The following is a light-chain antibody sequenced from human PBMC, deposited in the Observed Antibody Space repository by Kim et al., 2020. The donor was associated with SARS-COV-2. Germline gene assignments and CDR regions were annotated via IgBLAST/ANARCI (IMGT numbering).Light chain of an antibody. CDR2: GAS. Sequence: SPGERAALSARASQSVSSNLAWYQQKPGQAPRLLIYGASTRATGIPARFSGSGSGTEFTLTISSLQSEDFAVYYCQQYNNWPLLTFGGGTKVDIK. J-gene: IGKJ4*01. V-gene: IGKV3-15*01. CDR3: QQYNNWPLLT. CDR1: QSVSSN.